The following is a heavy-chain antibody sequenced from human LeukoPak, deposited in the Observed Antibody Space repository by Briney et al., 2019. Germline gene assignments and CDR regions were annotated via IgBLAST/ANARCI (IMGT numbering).Heavy chain of an antibody. Sequence: GGSLRLSCAASGFTFSSYSMNWVRQAPGKGLEWVSSISSSSSYIYYADSVKGRFTISGDNAKYSLYLQMNSLRAEDTAVYYCARDSPTDRIQLWLGYYHGMDVWGQGTTVTVSS. CDR1: GFTFSSYS. J-gene: IGHJ6*02. D-gene: IGHD5-18*01. V-gene: IGHV3-21*01. CDR2: ISSSSSYI. CDR3: ARDSPTDRIQLWLGYYHGMDV.